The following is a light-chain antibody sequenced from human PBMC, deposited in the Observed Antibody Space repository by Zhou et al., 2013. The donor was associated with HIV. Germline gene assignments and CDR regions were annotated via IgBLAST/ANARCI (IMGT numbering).Light chain of an antibody. J-gene: IGKJ2*03. CDR1: QSISSW. V-gene: IGKV1-5*03. CDR3: QYYNTYSYS. Sequence: DVQLTQSPPTLSASVGDRVTITCRASQSISSWLAWYQQKPGKAPKVLIYKASRLEGGVPSRFSGSGYGTEFTLTISSLQPDDFATYYCQYYNTYSYSFGQGTKLEIK. CDR2: KAS.